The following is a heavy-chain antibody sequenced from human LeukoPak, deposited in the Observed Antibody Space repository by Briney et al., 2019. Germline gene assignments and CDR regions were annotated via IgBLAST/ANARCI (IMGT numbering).Heavy chain of an antibody. J-gene: IGHJ4*02. CDR3: ARALLVGATNY. CDR1: GYTFTGYY. CDR2: INPNSGGT. Sequence: GASAKVSCKASGYTFTGYYMHWVRQAPGQGLEWMGWINPNSGGTNYAQKFQGRVTKTRDTSISTAYMELSRLRSDDTAVYYCARALLVGATNYWGQGTLVTVSS. D-gene: IGHD1-26*01. V-gene: IGHV1-2*02.